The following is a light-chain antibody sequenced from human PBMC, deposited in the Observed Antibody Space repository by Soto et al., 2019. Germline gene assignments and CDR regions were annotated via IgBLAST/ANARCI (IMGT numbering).Light chain of an antibody. CDR3: SSYTSTSAWV. Sequence: QSALTQPVSVSGSPGQSITISCTGTSSDVGGYNSVSWFQQYPGKAPQLIIYEVSNRPSGVSNRFSGSKSGNTASLTISGLQAEDETDYYCSSYTSTSAWVFGGGTKVTVL. J-gene: IGLJ3*02. CDR2: EVS. CDR1: SSDVGGYNS. V-gene: IGLV2-14*01.